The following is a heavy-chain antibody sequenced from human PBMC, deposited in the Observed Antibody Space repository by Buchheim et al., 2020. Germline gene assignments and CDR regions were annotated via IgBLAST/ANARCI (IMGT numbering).Heavy chain of an antibody. CDR3: AKDSPGFPYYYDSSGYRAS. V-gene: IGHV3-23*01. J-gene: IGHJ4*02. Sequence: EVQLLESGGGLVQPGGSLRLSCAASGFTFSSYAMNWVRQAPGKGLEWVSAISGSGGSTYYADSVKGRFTISRDNSKNTLYLQMNSLRAEDTAVYYCAKDSPGFPYYYDSSGYRASWGQGTL. CDR1: GFTFSSYA. CDR2: ISGSGGST. D-gene: IGHD3-22*01.